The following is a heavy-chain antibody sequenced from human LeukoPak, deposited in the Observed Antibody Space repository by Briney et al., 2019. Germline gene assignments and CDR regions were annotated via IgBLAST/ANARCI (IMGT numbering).Heavy chain of an antibody. D-gene: IGHD3-10*01. J-gene: IGHJ5*02. CDR3: ARRITMVRGVLYNWFDP. V-gene: IGHV3-7*01. CDR2: IKQDGSEK. Sequence: GGSLRLSCAASGLTFSSYWMSWVRQAPGKGLEWVANIKQDGSEKYYVDSVKGRFTISRDNAKNSLYLQMNSLRAEDTAVYYCARRITMVRGVLYNWFDPWGQGTLVTVSS. CDR1: GLTFSSYW.